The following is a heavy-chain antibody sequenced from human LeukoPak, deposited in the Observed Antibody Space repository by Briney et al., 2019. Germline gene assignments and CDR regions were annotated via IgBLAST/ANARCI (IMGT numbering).Heavy chain of an antibody. CDR3: ARDLGPRN. J-gene: IGHJ4*02. CDR2: INSDGSST. Sequence: GGSLRLPCGPSGLTLRSSWMHWVRQAPAKGLVWVSHINSDGSSTAYADSVKGRFTISRDNAKKTLYLQMNSLSAEVTAVYYGARDLGPRNWGQGTLVTVSS. D-gene: IGHD7-27*01. CDR1: GLTLRSSW. V-gene: IGHV3-74*01.